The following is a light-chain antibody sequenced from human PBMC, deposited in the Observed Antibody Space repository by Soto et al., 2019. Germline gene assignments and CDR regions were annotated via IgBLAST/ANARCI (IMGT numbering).Light chain of an antibody. CDR2: GAS. J-gene: IGKJ1*01. CDR1: QTVNSN. V-gene: IGKV3D-15*01. Sequence: EIVMTQSPATLSVSPGERATLSCRASQTVNSNLAWYQKKPGQAPRLLIYGASTRAPGIPARVSASGTGTDFTLTISDVQPEDFAVYYCHQRQSWPRTFGQGTKVDIK. CDR3: HQRQSWPRT.